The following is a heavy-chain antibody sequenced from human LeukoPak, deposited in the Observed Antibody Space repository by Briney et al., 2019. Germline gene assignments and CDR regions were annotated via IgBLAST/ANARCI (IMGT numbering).Heavy chain of an antibody. V-gene: IGHV4-61*02. CDR2: IYTSGST. CDR1: GGSISSGSYY. CDR3: ASTDIVVVPAAMSYYYYMDV. J-gene: IGHJ6*03. Sequence: PSETLSLTCTVSGGSISSGSYYWSWIRQPAGKGLEWIGRIYTSGSTNYNPSLKSRVTISVDTSKNQFSLKLSSVTAADTAVYYCASTDIVVVPAAMSYYYYMDVWGKGTTVTVSS. D-gene: IGHD2-2*01.